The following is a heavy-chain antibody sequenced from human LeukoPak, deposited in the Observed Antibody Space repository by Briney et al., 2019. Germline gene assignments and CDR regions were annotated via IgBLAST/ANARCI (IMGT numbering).Heavy chain of an antibody. Sequence: ASVKVSCKVSGNSLSETSIHWVRHAPGQWLEWMGGFEPEDGEPIFAQRFQGRFSMSEDTSTDTAYMELSSLTLEDTAVYYCATADKWEPLDYWGQGTLVTVSS. J-gene: IGHJ4*02. CDR2: FEPEDGEP. CDR3: ATADKWEPLDY. CDR1: GNSLSETS. V-gene: IGHV1-24*01. D-gene: IGHD1-26*01.